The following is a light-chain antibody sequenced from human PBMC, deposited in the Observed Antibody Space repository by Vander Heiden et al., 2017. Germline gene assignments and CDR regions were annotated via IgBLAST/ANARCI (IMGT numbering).Light chain of an antibody. CDR3: QSADSSGTYEV. CDR2: KDS. J-gene: IGLJ2*01. CDR1: ALPKQY. V-gene: IGLV3-25*03. Sequence: SYELTQPPSLSVSPGQTARITGSGDALPKQYAYWYQQKPGQAPVLVIYKDSERPSGIPERFSGSSSGTTVTLTISGVQAEDEADYYCQSADSSGTYEVFGGGTKLTVL.